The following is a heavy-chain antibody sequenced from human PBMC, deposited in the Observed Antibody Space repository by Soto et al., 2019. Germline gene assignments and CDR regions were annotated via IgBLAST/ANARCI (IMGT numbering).Heavy chain of an antibody. CDR2: FDPEDGET. J-gene: IGHJ4*02. Sequence: GASVKVSCKVSGYTLTELSMHWVRQAPGKGLEWMGGFDPEDGETIYAQKFQGRVTMTRDTSTDTAYLDLSSLTSEDTAVYYCARGFSSYSDLWAQGTLFTVSS. D-gene: IGHD6-13*01. CDR3: ARGFSSYSDL. V-gene: IGHV1-24*01. CDR1: GYTLTELS.